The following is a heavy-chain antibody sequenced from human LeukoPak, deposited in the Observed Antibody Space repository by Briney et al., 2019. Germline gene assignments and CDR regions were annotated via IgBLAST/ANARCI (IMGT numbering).Heavy chain of an antibody. J-gene: IGHJ4*02. CDR1: GCTFSSYA. CDR2: IIPIFGTA. CDR3: ARGRVDYDFWSGYSD. V-gene: IGHV1-69*05. Sequence: GSSVKVSCKASGCTFSSYAISWVRQAPGQGLEWMGGIIPIFGTANYAQKFQGRVTITTDESTSTAYMELSSLRSEDTAVYYCARGRVDYDFWSGYSDWGQGTLVTVSS. D-gene: IGHD3-3*01.